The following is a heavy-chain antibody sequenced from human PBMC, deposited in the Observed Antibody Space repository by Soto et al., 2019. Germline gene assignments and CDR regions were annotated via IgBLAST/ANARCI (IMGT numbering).Heavy chain of an antibody. CDR2: IYYSGST. D-gene: IGHD3-22*01. CDR3: ARFTVGRGFLFDY. Sequence: SETLSLTCTVSGGSISSYYWSWIRQPPGKGLEWIGYIYYSGSTNYNPSLKSRVTISVDTSKNQFSLKLSSVTAADTAVYYCARFTVGRGFLFDYWGQGTLVTV. J-gene: IGHJ4*02. CDR1: GGSISSYY. V-gene: IGHV4-59*08.